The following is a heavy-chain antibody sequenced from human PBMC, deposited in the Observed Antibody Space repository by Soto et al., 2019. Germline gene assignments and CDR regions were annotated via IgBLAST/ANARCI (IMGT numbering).Heavy chain of an antibody. CDR1: GGSISSGGYY. J-gene: IGHJ4*02. Sequence: QVQLQESGPGLVKPSQTLSLTCAVSGGSISSGGYYWSWIRQLPEKGLDWIGYIYYSGTTHYNPYLKSRVSISVDMSKNQFDLKLNSVTAADTAVYYCARVSCGGGSWVDYWGQGTLVTVSS. CDR3: ARVSCGGGSWVDY. CDR2: IYYSGTT. D-gene: IGHD2-15*01. V-gene: IGHV4-31*11.